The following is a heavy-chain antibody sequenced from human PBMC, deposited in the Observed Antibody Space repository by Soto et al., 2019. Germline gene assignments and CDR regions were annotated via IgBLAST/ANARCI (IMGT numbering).Heavy chain of an antibody. V-gene: IGHV1-69*13. CDR3: ARDLVGATRQEYYYYGMDV. CDR1: GGTFSSYA. Sequence: ASVKVSCKASGGTFSSYAISWVRQAPGQGLEWMGGIIPIFGTANYAQKFQGRVTITADESTSTAYMELSSLRSEDTAVYYCARDLVGATRQEYYYYGMDVWGQGTTVTVSS. D-gene: IGHD1-26*01. J-gene: IGHJ6*02. CDR2: IIPIFGTA.